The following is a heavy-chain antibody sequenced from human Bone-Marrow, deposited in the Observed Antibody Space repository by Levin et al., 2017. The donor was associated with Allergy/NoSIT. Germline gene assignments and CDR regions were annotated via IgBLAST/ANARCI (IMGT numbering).Heavy chain of an antibody. CDR1: GGSISSGGYS. D-gene: IGHD6-6*01. CDR3: ARGSSSSGWFDP. CDR2: IYHSGST. J-gene: IGHJ5*02. V-gene: IGHV4-30-2*01. Sequence: SETLSLTCAVSGGSISSGGYSWSWIRQPPGKGLEWIGYIYHSGSTYYNPSLKSRVTISVDRSKNQFSLKLSSVTAADTAVYYCARGSSSSGWFDPWGQGTLVTVSS.